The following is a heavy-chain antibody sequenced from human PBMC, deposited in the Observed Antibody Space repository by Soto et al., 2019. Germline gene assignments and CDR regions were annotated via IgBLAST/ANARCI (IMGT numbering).Heavy chain of an antibody. CDR3: ASGGARYSGYDAFDY. J-gene: IGHJ4*02. CDR2: VHYSGST. Sequence: WTWIRQPPGKGLEWMGFVHYSGSTDYNPSLRSRLTISVDTSKNQFSLRLSSVTAADTAVYYCASGGARYSGYDAFDYWGQGTLVTVSS. V-gene: IGHV4-59*13. D-gene: IGHD5-12*01.